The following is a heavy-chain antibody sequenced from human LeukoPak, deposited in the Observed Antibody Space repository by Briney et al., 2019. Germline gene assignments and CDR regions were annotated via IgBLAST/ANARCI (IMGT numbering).Heavy chain of an antibody. V-gene: IGHV4-39*01. J-gene: IGHJ4*02. CDR2: IYYSGST. Sequence: SETLSLTCTVSGGSISSSSYYWGWIRQPPGKGLEWIGSIYYSGSTYYNPSLKSRVTVSVDTSKNQFSLKLSSVTAADTAVYYCASSSSWYGDYWGQGTLVTVSS. CDR3: ASSSSWYGDY. D-gene: IGHD6-13*01. CDR1: GGSISSSSYY.